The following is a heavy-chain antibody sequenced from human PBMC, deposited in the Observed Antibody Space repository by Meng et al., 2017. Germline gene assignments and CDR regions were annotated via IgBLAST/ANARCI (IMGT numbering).Heavy chain of an antibody. CDR1: GGTFSSYA. J-gene: IGHJ5*02. D-gene: IGHD4-17*01. Sequence: VQRVQSVAAVTTPGSSAKVSCKASGGTFSSYASSWVRQAPGQGLEWMGGIIPIFGTANYAQKFQGRVTITADESTSTAYMELSSLRSEDTAVYYCARDYGDYAWIAKRWFDPWGQGTLVTVSS. V-gene: IGHV1-69*01. CDR3: ARDYGDYAWIAKRWFDP. CDR2: IIPIFGTA.